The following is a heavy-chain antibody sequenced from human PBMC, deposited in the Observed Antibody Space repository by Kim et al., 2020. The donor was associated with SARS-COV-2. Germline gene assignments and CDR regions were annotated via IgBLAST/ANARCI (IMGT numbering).Heavy chain of an antibody. CDR3: AKDLRGPSAGTWYFDL. CDR1: GFTFSSSA. V-gene: IGHV3-23*01. J-gene: IGHJ2*01. CDR2: LTSTGDTT. Sequence: GGSLRLSCAASGFTFSSSAKGWVRQAPGKGLEWVSALTSTGDTTYYADSVKGRFTISRDNSKNTLYLQMNSLRAEDTALYYCAKDLRGPSAGTWYFDLWGRGTLTTVSS. D-gene: IGHD6-13*01.